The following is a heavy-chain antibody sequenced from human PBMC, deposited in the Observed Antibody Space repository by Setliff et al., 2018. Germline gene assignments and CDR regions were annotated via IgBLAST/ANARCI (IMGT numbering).Heavy chain of an antibody. V-gene: IGHV4-59*01. CDR2: MYYSGST. Sequence: SETLSLTCTVSGGSISSYYWSWIRLPPGKGLEWIGYMYYSGSTNYNPSFKSRVTISVDTSKNQFSLKLSSVTAADTAVYYCARAPPSSGWTPRGYYYYYMDVWGKGTTVTVSS. D-gene: IGHD6-19*01. J-gene: IGHJ6*03. CDR1: GGSISSYY. CDR3: ARAPPSSGWTPRGYYYYYMDV.